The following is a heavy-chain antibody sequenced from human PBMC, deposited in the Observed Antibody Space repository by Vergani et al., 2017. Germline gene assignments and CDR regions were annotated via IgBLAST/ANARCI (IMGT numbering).Heavy chain of an antibody. D-gene: IGHD3-16*02. V-gene: IGHV4-30-2*01. CDR1: GGSISSGGYS. CDR3: ARRLGELSLYPEYYFDY. J-gene: IGHJ4*02. Sequence: QLQLQESGSGLVKPSQTLSLTCAVSGGSISSGGYSWSWIRQPPGKGLEWIGYNYHSGRTYYNPSLKNRVTISVDRSKNQFSMKLSSVTAADTAVYYCARRLGELSLYPEYYFDYWGQGTLVTVSS. CDR2: NYHSGRT.